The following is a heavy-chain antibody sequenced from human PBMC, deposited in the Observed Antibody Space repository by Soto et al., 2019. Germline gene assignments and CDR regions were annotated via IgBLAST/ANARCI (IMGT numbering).Heavy chain of an antibody. CDR2: IIPIFGTA. D-gene: IGHD3-22*01. J-gene: IGHJ4*02. CDR3: ARDNRAYYYDSSGPFDY. Sequence: QVQLVQSGAEVKKPGSSVKVSCKASGGTFSSYAISWVRQAPGQGLEWMGGIIPIFGTANYAQKFQGRVTITADTSTSTAYMELSSLRSEDTAVYYCARDNRAYYYDSSGPFDYWGQGTLVTVSS. V-gene: IGHV1-69*06. CDR1: GGTFSSYA.